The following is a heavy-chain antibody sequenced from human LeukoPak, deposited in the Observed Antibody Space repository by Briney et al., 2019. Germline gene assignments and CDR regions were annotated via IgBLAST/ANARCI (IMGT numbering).Heavy chain of an antibody. V-gene: IGHV3-21*01. CDR1: GFTFSSYS. J-gene: IGHJ4*02. CDR2: ISSSSDYI. CDR3: ARALHFDWLSAF. D-gene: IGHD3-9*01. Sequence: PGGPLRLSCAASGFTFSSYSMNWVRQAPGKGLEWVSSISSSSDYIYYADSVKGRFAISRDNAKNSLYLQMNSLRAEDTAVYYCARALHFDWLSAFWGQGTLVTVSS.